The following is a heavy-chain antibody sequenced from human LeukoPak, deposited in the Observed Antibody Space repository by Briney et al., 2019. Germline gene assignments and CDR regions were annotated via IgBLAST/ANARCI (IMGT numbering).Heavy chain of an antibody. Sequence: PSETLSLTCAVYGGSFSGYYWSWIRQPPGKGLEWIGENNHSGSTNYNPSLKSRVTISVDTSKNQFSLKLSSVTAADTAVYYCARVRGFTMVRGVTGWFDPWGQGTLVTVSS. CDR3: ARVRGFTMVRGVTGWFDP. CDR2: NNHSGST. CDR1: GGSFSGYY. D-gene: IGHD3-10*01. J-gene: IGHJ5*02. V-gene: IGHV4-34*01.